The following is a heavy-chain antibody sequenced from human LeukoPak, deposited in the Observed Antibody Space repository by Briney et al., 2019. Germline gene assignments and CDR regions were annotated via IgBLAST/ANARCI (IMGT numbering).Heavy chain of an antibody. CDR1: GYTFTGYY. D-gene: IGHD6-6*01. CDR2: INPNSGGT. CDR3: ARDRGSSWSVWFDP. V-gene: IGHV1-2*02. Sequence: ASVKVSCKASGYTFTGYYMHWVRQAPGQGLEWMGWINPNSGGTNYAQKFQGRVTMTRDTSISTAYMELSRLRSDDTAVYYCARDRGSSWSVWFDPWGQGTLVTVSS. J-gene: IGHJ5*02.